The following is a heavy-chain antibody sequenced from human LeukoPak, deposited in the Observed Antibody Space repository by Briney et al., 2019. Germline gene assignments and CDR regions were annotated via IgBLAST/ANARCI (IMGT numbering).Heavy chain of an antibody. CDR1: GYTFTGYY. CDR3: ASRVTYSSSWYGVFDFDY. J-gene: IGHJ4*02. CDR2: INPNSGGT. V-gene: IGHV1-2*02. Sequence: ASVKVSCKTSGYTFTGYYMHWVRQAPGQGLEWMGWINPNSGGTNYAQKFQGRVTRTRDTSISTAYMELSRLRSDDTAVYYCASRVTYSSSWYGVFDFDYWGQGTLVTVSS. D-gene: IGHD6-13*01.